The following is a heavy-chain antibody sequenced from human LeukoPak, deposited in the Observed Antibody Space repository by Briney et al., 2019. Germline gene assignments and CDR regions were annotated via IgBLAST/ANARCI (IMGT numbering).Heavy chain of an antibody. Sequence: SETLSLTCAVPGGSISRYYWSWIWQPPRKGLEWIWYINNAGSTNYYPSLKSRVIISVDTSKNQFSLKLASVTAADTAVYYCARGSDDYYYYYYIDVWGKGTTVTVSS. CDR3: ARGSDDYYYYYYIDV. CDR2: INNAGST. CDR1: GGSISRYY. V-gene: IGHV4-59*01. J-gene: IGHJ6*03.